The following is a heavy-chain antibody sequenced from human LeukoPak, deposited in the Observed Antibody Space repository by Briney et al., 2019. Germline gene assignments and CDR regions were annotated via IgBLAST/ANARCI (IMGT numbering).Heavy chain of an antibody. CDR2: IYYSGST. CDR1: GGSISSYY. CDR3: ARDYGGNSNYYYSGMDV. Sequence: SETLSLTCTVSGGSISSYYWSWIRQPPGKGLEWIGYIYYSGSTNYNPSLKSRVTISVDTSKNQFSLKLNSVTAADTAVYYCARDYGGNSNYYYSGMDVWGQGTTVTVSS. V-gene: IGHV4-59*01. J-gene: IGHJ6*02. D-gene: IGHD4-23*01.